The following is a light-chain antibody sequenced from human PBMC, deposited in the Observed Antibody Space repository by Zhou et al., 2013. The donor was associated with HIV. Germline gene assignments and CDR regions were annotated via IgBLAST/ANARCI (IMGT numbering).Light chain of an antibody. CDR1: QSVSSN. Sequence: EIVMTQSPATLSVSPGERATLSCRASQSVSSNLAWYQQKPGQAPRLLIYGASTRATGIPARFSGSGSGTDFTLTITSLQSEDVAVYYCQQYNRWPPLTFGGGTQVEIK. J-gene: IGKJ4*01. CDR2: GAS. V-gene: IGKV3-15*01. CDR3: QQYNRWPPLT.